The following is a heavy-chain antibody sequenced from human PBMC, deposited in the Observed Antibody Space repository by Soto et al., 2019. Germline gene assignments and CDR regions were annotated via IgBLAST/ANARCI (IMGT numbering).Heavy chain of an antibody. V-gene: IGHV5-51*01. CDR3: ARCRGGQRPSYYYYYMDV. D-gene: IGHD3-10*01. CDR2: IYPGDSDT. CDR1: GYSLTSYW. Sequence: GESLKISCKGSGYSLTSYWIGWVRQMPGKGLEWMGIIYPGDSDTRYSPSFQGQVTISADKSISTAYLQWSSLKASDTAMYYCARCRGGQRPSYYYYYMDVWGKGTTVTVSS. J-gene: IGHJ6*03.